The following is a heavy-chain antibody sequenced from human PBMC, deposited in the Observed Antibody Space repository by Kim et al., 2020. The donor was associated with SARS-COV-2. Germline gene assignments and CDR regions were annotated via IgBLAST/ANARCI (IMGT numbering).Heavy chain of an antibody. J-gene: IGHJ4*01. CDR2: IYYSGST. CDR1: GGSISSSSYY. D-gene: IGHD3-10*01. V-gene: IGHV4-39*07. CDR3: ARVHPPRFGEFLTQFDY. Sequence: SETLSLTCTVSGGSISSSSYYWVWIRQPPGKGLEWIGSIYYSGSTYYNPSLKSRVTISVDTSKNQFSLKLSSVTAADTAVYYCARVHPPRFGEFLTQFDYWGHGTLVTVSS.